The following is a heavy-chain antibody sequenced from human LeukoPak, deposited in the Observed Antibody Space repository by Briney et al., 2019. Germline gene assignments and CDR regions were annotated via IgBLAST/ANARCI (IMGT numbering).Heavy chain of an antibody. J-gene: IGHJ3*02. CDR1: GGTFSSYA. Sequence: AASVKVSCKASGGTFSSYAISWVRQAPGQGLEWMGGIIPIFGTANYAQKFQGRVTITTDESTGTAYMELSSLRSEDTAVYYCARDRVYSGSHSALILPDAFDIWGQGTMVTVSS. V-gene: IGHV1-69*05. D-gene: IGHD1-26*01. CDR3: ARDRVYSGSHSALILPDAFDI. CDR2: IIPIFGTA.